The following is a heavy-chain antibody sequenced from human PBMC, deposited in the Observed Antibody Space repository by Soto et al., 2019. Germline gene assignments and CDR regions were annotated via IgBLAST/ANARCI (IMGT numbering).Heavy chain of an antibody. D-gene: IGHD3-22*01. CDR3: ATGSDRSGYYEGFDL. CDR2: IYQSGST. CDR1: GACISGSEYS. Sequence: QRQLQESGSGLVKPLQTLSLTCGVSGACISGSEYSWNWIRQPPGKGLEWIGHIYQSGSTNYNPSLESSVTISLDRSKNQFSLRLNSVTAADTAVYYCATGSDRSGYYEGFDLWGLGTLVTVSS. J-gene: IGHJ5*02. V-gene: IGHV4-30-2*01.